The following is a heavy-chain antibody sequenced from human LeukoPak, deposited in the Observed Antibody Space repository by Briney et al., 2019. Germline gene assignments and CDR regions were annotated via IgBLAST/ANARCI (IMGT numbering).Heavy chain of an antibody. Sequence: GGSLRLSCAASGFTFSNYWMHWVRQVPGKGLVWVSRINTDGSSTTYADSVKGRFTISRDNAKNTLYLQMNSLRAEDTAVYYCARDPAGAFDIWGQGTMVTVSS. CDR1: GFTFSNYW. CDR3: ARDPAGAFDI. J-gene: IGHJ3*02. CDR2: INTDGSST. V-gene: IGHV3-74*01.